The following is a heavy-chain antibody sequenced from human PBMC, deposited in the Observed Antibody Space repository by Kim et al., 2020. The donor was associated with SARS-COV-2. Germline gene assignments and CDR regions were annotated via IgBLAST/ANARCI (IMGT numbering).Heavy chain of an antibody. CDR2: ISSSSSYI. D-gene: IGHD2-2*01. Sequence: GSLRLSCAASGFTFSSYSMNWVRQAPGKGLEWVSSISSSSSYIYYADSVKGRFTISRDNAKNSLYLQMNSLRAEDTAVYYCARVRHCSSTSPPCWYFDLWGRGTLVTVSS. V-gene: IGHV3-21*01. CDR1: GFTFSSYS. CDR3: ARVRHCSSTSPPCWYFDL. J-gene: IGHJ2*01.